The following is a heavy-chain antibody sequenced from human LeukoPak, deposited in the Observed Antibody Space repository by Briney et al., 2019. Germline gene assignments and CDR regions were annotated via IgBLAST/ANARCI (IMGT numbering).Heavy chain of an antibody. CDR1: DGLFSGYY. CDR2: VNHSGNT. D-gene: IGHD2-2*02. CDR3: ARVPDCSTTSCYTLGWLDP. J-gene: IGHJ5*02. Sequence: SETLSLTCAVYDGLFSGYYWSWIRQPPRMGLEWIGEVNHSGNTNYNPSLKSRVTISVDTSKSQFSLKLTSVTAADTAVYYCARVPDCSTTSCYTLGWLDPWGQGTLVTVSS. V-gene: IGHV4-34*01.